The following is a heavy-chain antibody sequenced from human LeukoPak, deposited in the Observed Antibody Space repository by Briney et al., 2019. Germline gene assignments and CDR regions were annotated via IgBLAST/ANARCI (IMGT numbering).Heavy chain of an antibody. Sequence: SETLSLTRAVSGVSFDDYYWAWVRQTPGKGLEWIGEINHSGYTNDSPSLKSRVTLSIGTSRKQFSLNLRSVTVADAGIYYCTRMTTGHDYWGQGTLVTVSS. CDR1: GVSFDDYY. D-gene: IGHD4-17*01. CDR2: INHSGYT. CDR3: TRMTTGHDY. V-gene: IGHV4-34*01. J-gene: IGHJ4*02.